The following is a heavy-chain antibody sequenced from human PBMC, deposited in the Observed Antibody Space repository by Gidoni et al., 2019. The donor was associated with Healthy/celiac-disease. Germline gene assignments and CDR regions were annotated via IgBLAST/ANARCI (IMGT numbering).Heavy chain of an antibody. D-gene: IGHD3-16*02. J-gene: IGHJ4*02. CDR2: ISSSGSTI. CDR3: ARKTTPKIVIRGGFDY. CDR1: GFTFSRYE. Sequence: EVQLVESGGGLVQPGGSLRLSCAASGFTFSRYEMNWVRQAPGKGLEWVSYISSSGSTIYYADSVKGRFTISRDNAKNSLYLQMNSLRAEDTAVYYCARKTTPKIVIRGGFDYWGQGTLVTVSS. V-gene: IGHV3-48*03.